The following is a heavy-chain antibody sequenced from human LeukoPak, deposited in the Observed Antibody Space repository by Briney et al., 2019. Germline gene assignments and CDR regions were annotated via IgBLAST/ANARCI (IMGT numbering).Heavy chain of an antibody. CDR1: GFTFSSYG. CDR2: ISGSGGST. V-gene: IGHV3-23*01. CDR3: ARVLHKRNYDSSDYYGF. J-gene: IGHJ4*02. Sequence: GGSLRLSCAASGFTFSSYGMSWVRQAPGKGLEWVSAISGSGGSTYYADSVKGRFTISRDNSKNTLYLQMNSLRAEDTAVYYCARVLHKRNYDSSDYYGFWGQGTRVTVSS. D-gene: IGHD3-22*01.